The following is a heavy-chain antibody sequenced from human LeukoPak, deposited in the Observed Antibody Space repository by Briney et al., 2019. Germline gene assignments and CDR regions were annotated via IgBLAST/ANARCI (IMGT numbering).Heavy chain of an antibody. CDR3: ARDSQGLGYFDY. Sequence: SETLSLTCAVYGGSFSGYYWSWIRQPPGKGLEWIGEINHSGSTNYSPSLKSRVTISVDTSKNQFSLKLSSVTAADTAVYYCARDSQGLGYFDYWGQGTLVTVSS. CDR2: INHSGST. D-gene: IGHD3-22*01. V-gene: IGHV4-34*01. J-gene: IGHJ4*02. CDR1: GGSFSGYY.